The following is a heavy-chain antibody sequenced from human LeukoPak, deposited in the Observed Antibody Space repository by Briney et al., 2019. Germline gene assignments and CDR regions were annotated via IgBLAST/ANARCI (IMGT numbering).Heavy chain of an antibody. J-gene: IGHJ5*02. CDR2: ISSSSSYI. CDR1: GFTFSSYS. CDR3: ARDGASIRWFDP. D-gene: IGHD6-6*01. V-gene: IGHV3-21*01. Sequence: GGSLRLSCAASGFTFSSYSMNWVRQAPGKGLEWVSSISSSSSYIYYADSVKGRFTISRDNAKNSLYLQMNSLRAEDTAVYYCARDGASIRWFDPWGQGTLVTVSS.